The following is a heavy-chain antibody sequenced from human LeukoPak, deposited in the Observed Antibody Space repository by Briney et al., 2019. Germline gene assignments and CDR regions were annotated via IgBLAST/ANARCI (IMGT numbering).Heavy chain of an antibody. CDR1: VFTFRSYA. V-gene: IGHV3-23*01. CDR3: AIDLFGITMVRVNGYFDY. J-gene: IGHJ4*02. CDR2: ISGIIGIT. D-gene: IGHD3-10*01. Sequence: PLGAPRLSCAPPVFTFRSYATSWVREAPGEGLECVSAISGIIGITYYADSVKGPVTISRDNSKNTLYLQTNTLRAEHTAVYYCAIDLFGITMVRVNGYFDYWGQGTLVTVSS.